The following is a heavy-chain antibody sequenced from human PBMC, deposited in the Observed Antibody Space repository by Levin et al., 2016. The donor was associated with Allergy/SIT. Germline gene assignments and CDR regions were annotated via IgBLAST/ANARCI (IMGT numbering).Heavy chain of an antibody. Sequence: WIRQPPGKGLEWIGEINHSGSTNYNPSLKSRVTISVDTSKNQFSLKLSSVTAADTAVYYCARGRGYSGYVYYYGMDVWGQGTTVTVSS. CDR2: INHSGST. V-gene: IGHV4-34*01. J-gene: IGHJ6*02. D-gene: IGHD5-12*01. CDR3: ARGRGYSGYVYYYGMDV.